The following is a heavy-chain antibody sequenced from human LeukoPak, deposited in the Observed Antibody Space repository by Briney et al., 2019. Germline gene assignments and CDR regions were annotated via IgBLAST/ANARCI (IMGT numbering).Heavy chain of an antibody. J-gene: IGHJ4*02. CDR3: ARSLLIRDNYDREHSYGY. Sequence: ASVMVSCKASGFRFSSYGLSWVRQAPGQGLEGMGWFSEYNGYTDYAQKFQDRVTMTTDTSTGTAYMEIRSLRSDDTAVYYCARSLLIRDNYDREHSYGYWGQGTLVTVSS. CDR1: GFRFSSYG. CDR2: FSEYNGYT. D-gene: IGHD3-22*01. V-gene: IGHV1-18*01.